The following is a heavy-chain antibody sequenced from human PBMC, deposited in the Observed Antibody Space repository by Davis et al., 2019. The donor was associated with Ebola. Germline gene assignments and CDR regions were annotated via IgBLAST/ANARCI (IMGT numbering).Heavy chain of an antibody. CDR1: GFTFSSYA. Sequence: PGGSLRLSCAASGFTFSSYAMSWFRQAPGKGLEWVGFIRSKAYGGTTEYAASVKGRFTISRDDSKSIAYLQMNSLKTEDTAVYYCTSNSGSYPEAFYYMDVWGKGTTVTVSS. D-gene: IGHD1-26*01. J-gene: IGHJ6*03. CDR2: IRSKAYGGTT. V-gene: IGHV3-49*03. CDR3: TSNSGSYPEAFYYMDV.